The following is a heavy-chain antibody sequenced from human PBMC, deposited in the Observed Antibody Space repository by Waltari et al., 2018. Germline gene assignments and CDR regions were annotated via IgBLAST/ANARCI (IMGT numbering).Heavy chain of an antibody. D-gene: IGHD3-22*01. CDR1: GGTFSSYT. J-gene: IGHJ4*02. CDR3: ARSSYYYDSSGTSSYYFAF. Sequence: QVQLVQSGAEVKKPGSSVKVSCKASGGTFSSYTISWVRQAPGQGLEWMGRIIPIFGTAKYAQNFQGRVTITADKSTNTAYMGLSSLRSEDTAVYYCARSSYYYDSSGTSSYYFAFWGQGTLVTVSS. CDR2: IIPIFGTA. V-gene: IGHV1-69*08.